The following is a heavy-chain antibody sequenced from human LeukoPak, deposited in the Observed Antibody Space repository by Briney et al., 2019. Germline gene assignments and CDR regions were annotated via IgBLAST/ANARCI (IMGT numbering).Heavy chain of an antibody. CDR1: GFTFSTFW. J-gene: IGHJ3*02. V-gene: IGHV3-7*05. CDR2: INQDGSEK. Sequence: GGSLRLSCAASGFTFSTFWMTWVRQAPGKGLECVAKINQDGSEKYYVDSVKGRFTISRDNAKNSLYLQMNSLRADDTAVYYCARDVGAFDIWGQGTMVTVSS. D-gene: IGHD1-26*01. CDR3: ARDVGAFDI.